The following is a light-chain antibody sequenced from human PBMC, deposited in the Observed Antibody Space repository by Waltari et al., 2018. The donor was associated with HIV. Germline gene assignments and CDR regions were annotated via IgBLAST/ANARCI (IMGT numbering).Light chain of an antibody. V-gene: IGLV1-44*01. CDR2: GTS. CDR3: AAWDDSLGGPV. J-gene: IGLJ2*01. CDR1: SSNIGSTT. Sequence: QSVLTQPPSASGTPGQRVTISCSGGSSNIGSTTVNWFQHLPGTAPKLLIYGTSDRPSGVPDRVSGAKSGTSASLAITRLQSEDEADYYCAAWDDSLGGPVFGGGTKLTVL.